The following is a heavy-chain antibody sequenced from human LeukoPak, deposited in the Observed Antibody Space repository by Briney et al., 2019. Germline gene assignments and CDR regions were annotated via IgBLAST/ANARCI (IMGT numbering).Heavy chain of an antibody. Sequence: PSETLSLTCTVSGGSISSYYWGWIRQPPGKGLEWIGYIYYSGSTNYNPSLKSRVTISVDTSKNQFSLKLSSVTAADTAVYYCARDIGEYCSSTSCSHGGAFDIWGQGTMVTVSS. V-gene: IGHV4-59*01. CDR1: GGSISSYY. J-gene: IGHJ3*02. D-gene: IGHD2-2*01. CDR3: ARDIGEYCSSTSCSHGGAFDI. CDR2: IYYSGST.